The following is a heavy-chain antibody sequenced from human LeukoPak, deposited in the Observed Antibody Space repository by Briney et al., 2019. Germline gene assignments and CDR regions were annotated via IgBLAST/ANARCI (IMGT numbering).Heavy chain of an antibody. V-gene: IGHV3-23*01. CDR1: GFTFSSYW. CDR3: ARDRNRGREFIDGFDI. J-gene: IGHJ3*02. Sequence: GGSLRLSCAASGFTFSSYWMSWVRQAPGKGLEWVSSISGSGGSTYNADSVKGRFTISRDNPKNTLYLQMNSLRAEDTATYYCARDRNRGREFIDGFDIWGQGTMVTVSS. D-gene: IGHD2/OR15-2a*01. CDR2: ISGSGGST.